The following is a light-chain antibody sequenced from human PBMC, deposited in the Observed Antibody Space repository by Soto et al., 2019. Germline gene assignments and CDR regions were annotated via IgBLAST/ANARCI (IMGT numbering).Light chain of an antibody. CDR3: QQSYRMPRS. V-gene: IGKV1-39*01. CDR1: QTVAKS. CDR2: ATS. Sequence: DTQITQSPSSLSASVGDRVTITCRASQTVAKSLNWYQQKPGKAPELLIYATSHLPIGVPSRFSGSGSGTDFTLTINSLQPEDFVTYYCQQSYRMPRSFGQGTRVEVK. J-gene: IGKJ1*01.